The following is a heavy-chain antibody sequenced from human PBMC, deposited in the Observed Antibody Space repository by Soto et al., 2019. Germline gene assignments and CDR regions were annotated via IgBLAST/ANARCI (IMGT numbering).Heavy chain of an antibody. CDR1: GFTVSSKY. CDR2: IQSGGPT. D-gene: IGHD2-15*01. CDR3: ARDDVLCDGGRCYGVPLDV. Sequence: PGGSLRLSCAASGFTVSSKYMSWVLQAPGKGLEWVSLIQSGGPTYYADSVKGRFTISRDTSENTVHLQMDSLRAEDTAVYYCARDDVLCDGGRCYGVPLDVSGKGTTVTVPS. V-gene: IGHV3-66*01. J-gene: IGHJ6*04.